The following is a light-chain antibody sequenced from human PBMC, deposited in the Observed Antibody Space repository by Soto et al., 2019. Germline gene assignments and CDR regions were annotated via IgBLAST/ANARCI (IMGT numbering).Light chain of an antibody. CDR1: QSVSGSY. Sequence: EIVLTQSPGTLSLSPGERADLSCRASQSVSGSYVAWYQQKPGQAPRLLIYGASNRATGIPDRFSGSGSGTDFTLTISRLEPEDFAVYYCQQYGSSPTFGQGTKVDIK. J-gene: IGKJ1*01. CDR2: GAS. CDR3: QQYGSSPT. V-gene: IGKV3-20*01.